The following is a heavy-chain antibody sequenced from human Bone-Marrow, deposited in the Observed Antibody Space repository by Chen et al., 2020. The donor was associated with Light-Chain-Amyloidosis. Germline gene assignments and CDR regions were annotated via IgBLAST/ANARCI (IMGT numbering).Heavy chain of an antibody. J-gene: IGHJ2*01. D-gene: IGHD2-2*01. V-gene: IGHV3-53*02. CDR2: FCGGART. CDR1: GFSVCSNS. Sequence: EVQLVESGGGLVQPGGSLRLSCTVSGFSVCSNSMGWVRQAPGKGLASGSVFCGGARTNYAESGKGRFTISRGCSKNTLFLQLNSLGDDGTALYYCATGPPHPKMLWPPNCYFDLWGRGTLVTVSS. CDR3: ATGPPHPKMLWPPNCYFDL.